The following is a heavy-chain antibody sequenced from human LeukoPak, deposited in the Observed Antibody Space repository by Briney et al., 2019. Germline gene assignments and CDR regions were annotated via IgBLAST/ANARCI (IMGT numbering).Heavy chain of an antibody. CDR2: ISAYNGNT. V-gene: IGHV1-18*01. Sequence: ASVKVSCKASGYTFTSYDINWVRQAPGQGLEWMGWISAYNGNTNYAQKLQGRVTMTTDTSTSTAYMELRSLRSDDTAVYYCARDEDYSGDSDYWGQGTLVTVSS. CDR3: ARDEDYSGDSDY. D-gene: IGHD3-10*01. CDR1: GYTFTSYD. J-gene: IGHJ4*02.